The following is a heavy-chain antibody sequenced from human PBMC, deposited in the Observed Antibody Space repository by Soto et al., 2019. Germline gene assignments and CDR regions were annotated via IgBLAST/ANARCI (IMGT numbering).Heavy chain of an antibody. J-gene: IGHJ4*02. CDR1: GYTFTSYY. CDR3: ARDRDFDWLSLSHYFDY. D-gene: IGHD3-9*01. V-gene: IGHV1-46*03. CDR2: INPSGGST. Sequence: GASVKVSCKASGYTFTSYYMHWVRQAPGQGLEWMGIINPSGGSTSYAQKFQGRVTMTRDTYTSTVYMELSSLRSEDTAVYYCARDRDFDWLSLSHYFDYWGQGTLVTVSS.